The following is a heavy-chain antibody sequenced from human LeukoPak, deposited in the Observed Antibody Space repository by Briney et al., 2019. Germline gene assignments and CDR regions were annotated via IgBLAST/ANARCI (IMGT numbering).Heavy chain of an antibody. CDR3: AGVGRNSTSPSGYNWFDP. V-gene: IGHV4-59*02. J-gene: IGHJ5*02. Sequence: SETLSLTCTVSGGSVNNYYWNWIRQPPGKGLEWIGFIYYSGSTNYNPSLKSRVTISVDTSKNQFSLKLSSVTAADTAVYYCAGVGRNSTSPSGYNWFDPWGQGPLVTVSS. D-gene: IGHD5-12*01. CDR2: IYYSGST. CDR1: GGSVNNYY.